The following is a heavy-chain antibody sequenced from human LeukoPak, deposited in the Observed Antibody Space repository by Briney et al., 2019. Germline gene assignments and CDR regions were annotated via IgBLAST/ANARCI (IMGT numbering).Heavy chain of an antibody. CDR1: GFTFSSYA. Sequence: GGSLRLSCAASGFTFSSYAMSWVRQAPGKGLEWVSAISGSGGSTYYADSVKGRFTISRDNAENSLYLQMNSLRADDTAVYYCVRDFQYAFDIWGQGTVVTVSS. CDR3: VRDFQYAFDI. CDR2: ISGSGGST. J-gene: IGHJ3*02. V-gene: IGHV3-23*01.